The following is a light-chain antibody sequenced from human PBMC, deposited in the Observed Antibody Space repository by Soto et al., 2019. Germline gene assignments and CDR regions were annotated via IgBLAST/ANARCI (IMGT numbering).Light chain of an antibody. Sequence: EVVLTQSPATLSLSPGDRATLSCRASQSVSIDFAWYQQQPGQAPRLLIYDASNRATGIPARFSGSGSGTDITLPISSLEPEDFAVYYCQHRHNFGPGTKVDIK. CDR1: QSVSID. CDR3: QHRHN. J-gene: IGKJ3*01. CDR2: DAS. V-gene: IGKV3-11*01.